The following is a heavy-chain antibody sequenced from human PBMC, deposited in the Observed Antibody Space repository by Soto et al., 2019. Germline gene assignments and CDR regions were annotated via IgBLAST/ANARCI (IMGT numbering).Heavy chain of an antibody. CDR2: INAGNGNT. D-gene: IGHD6-19*01. CDR3: ARAVAVPADFDY. V-gene: IGHV1-3*05. Sequence: QVQLVQSGAEEKKPGASVKVSCKASGYTCTGYAMHRVRQATGQRLEWMGWINAGNGNTKYSQKFQGRVTITRDTSASTAYMELSSLRSEDTAVYYCARAVAVPADFDYWGQGTLVTVSS. J-gene: IGHJ4*02. CDR1: GYTCTGYA.